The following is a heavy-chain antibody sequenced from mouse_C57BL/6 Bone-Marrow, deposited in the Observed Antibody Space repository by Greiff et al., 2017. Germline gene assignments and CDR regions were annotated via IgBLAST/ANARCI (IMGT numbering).Heavy chain of an antibody. CDR2: IDPSDSYT. D-gene: IGHD2-4*01. V-gene: IGHV1-59*01. CDR1: GYTFTSYW. J-gene: IGHJ3*01. Sequence: QVQLKQPGAELVRPGTSVKLSCKASGYTFTSYWMHWVKQRPGQGLEWIGVIDPSDSYTNYNQKFKGKATLTVDTSSSTAYMQLSSLTSEDSAVYYCARKGGLRPFAYWGQGTLVTVSA. CDR3: ARKGGLRPFAY.